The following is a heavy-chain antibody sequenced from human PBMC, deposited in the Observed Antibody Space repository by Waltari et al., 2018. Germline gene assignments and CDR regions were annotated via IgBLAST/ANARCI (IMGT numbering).Heavy chain of an antibody. J-gene: IGHJ6*02. CDR3: ARAYCSGGSCYSNYYYGMDV. Sequence: QVQLQESGPGLVKPSETLSLTCTVSGRSVSSGSYYWSWIRLPPGEGMEWIGYIYYSGSTNYNPSLKSRVTISVDTSKNQFSLKLSSVTAADTAMYYCARAYCSGGSCYSNYYYGMDVWGQGTTVTVSS. V-gene: IGHV4-61*01. CDR2: IYYSGST. D-gene: IGHD2-15*01. CDR1: GRSVSSGSYY.